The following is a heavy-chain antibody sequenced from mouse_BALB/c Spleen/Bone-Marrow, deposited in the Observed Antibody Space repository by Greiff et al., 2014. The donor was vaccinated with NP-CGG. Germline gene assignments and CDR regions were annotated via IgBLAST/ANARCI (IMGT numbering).Heavy chain of an antibody. CDR2: INPYTGYT. Sequence: VHLVESTAELARPGASVKMSCKASGYTFTSYTMHWVKQGPGQGLEWIGFINPYTGYTDYNQKFKDKTALTADKSSSTAYMQLNSLTSEDSAVYHCAREFGNYFDYWGQGTTLTVSS. V-gene: IGHV1-4*02. CDR3: AREFGNYFDY. CDR1: GYTFTSYT. D-gene: IGHD2-10*02. J-gene: IGHJ2*01.